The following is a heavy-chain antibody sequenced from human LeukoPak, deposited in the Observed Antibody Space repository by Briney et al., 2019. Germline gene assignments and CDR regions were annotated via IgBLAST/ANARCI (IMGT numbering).Heavy chain of an antibody. J-gene: IGHJ6*03. CDR2: INHSGST. Sequence: PSETLSLTCAVYGGSFSGYYWSWIRQPPGKGLEWIGEINHSGSTNYNPSLKSRVTISVDTSKNQFSLKLSSVTAADTAVYYCARVVQHIVAVTAGFYYYYYMDVWGKGTTVTVSS. V-gene: IGHV4-34*01. CDR3: ARVVQHIVAVTAGFYYYYYMDV. CDR1: GGSFSGYY. D-gene: IGHD2-21*02.